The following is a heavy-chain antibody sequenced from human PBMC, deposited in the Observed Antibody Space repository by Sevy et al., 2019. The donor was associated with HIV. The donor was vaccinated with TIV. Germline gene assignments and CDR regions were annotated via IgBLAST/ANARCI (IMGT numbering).Heavy chain of an antibody. J-gene: IGHJ4*02. V-gene: IGHV3-30*18. CDR1: GFSISEYE. Sequence: GGSLRLSCTASGFSISEYEMHWVRQAPGKGLEWLEFISNDGSDKYYPDSDSVNGRFTISKDKSKNTLYLQMSSLRSEDTAVYYCAKGGGYFFDHWGQGSLVTVSS. D-gene: IGHD3-10*01. CDR2: ISNDGSDK. CDR3: AKGGGYFFDH.